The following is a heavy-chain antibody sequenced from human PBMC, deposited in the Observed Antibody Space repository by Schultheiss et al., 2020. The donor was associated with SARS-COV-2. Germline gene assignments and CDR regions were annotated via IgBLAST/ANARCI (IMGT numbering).Heavy chain of an antibody. CDR3: ARDRSASYFDY. V-gene: IGHV3-33*08. CDR1: GFTFSTYG. J-gene: IGHJ4*02. CDR2: IWYDGSIK. Sequence: GGSLRLSCAASGFTFSTYGMHWVRQAPGKGLEWVAVIWYDGSIKYYGDSVKGRFTISRENSKNTLYLQMNSLRAEDTAVYYCARDRSASYFDYWGQGTLVTVSS. D-gene: IGHD3-10*01.